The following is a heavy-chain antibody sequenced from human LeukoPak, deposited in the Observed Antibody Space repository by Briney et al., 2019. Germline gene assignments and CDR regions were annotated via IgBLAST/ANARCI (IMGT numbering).Heavy chain of an antibody. CDR3: ARGGFVVTLSAWCDY. D-gene: IGHD4-23*01. CDR1: GYTFTGYF. V-gene: IGHV1-2*04. J-gene: IGHJ4*02. Sequence: ASVKVSCKASGYTFTGYFMHWVRQAPGQGLEWMGWINPNSGGTNYAQKFQGWVTMTRDTSISTAYMELSRLRSDDTAVYYCARGGFVVTLSAWCDYWGQGTLVTVSS. CDR2: INPNSGGT.